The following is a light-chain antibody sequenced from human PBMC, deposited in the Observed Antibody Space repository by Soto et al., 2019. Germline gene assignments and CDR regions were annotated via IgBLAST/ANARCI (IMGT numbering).Light chain of an antibody. V-gene: IGLV7-46*01. CDR2: ETS. CDR3: MLSYSGPRV. J-gene: IGLJ2*01. CDR1: TGAVTSGNY. Sequence: QAVVTQEPSLTVSPGGTVTLTCGSSTGAVTSGNYPYWFQQQPGQAPKTLIYETSNRPSWTPARFSGSLLGGKAALTLSGAQPEDEAEYYCMLSYSGPRVFGGGTKLTVL.